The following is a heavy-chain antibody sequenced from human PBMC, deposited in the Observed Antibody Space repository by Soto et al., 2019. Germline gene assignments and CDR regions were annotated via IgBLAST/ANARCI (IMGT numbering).Heavy chain of an antibody. V-gene: IGHV1-69*13. CDR1: GGTFSSYA. D-gene: IGHD4-17*01. CDR2: IIPIFGTA. CDR3: AREGEVTTVTKSPVAYVR. Sequence: ASVKVSCKASGGTFSSYAISWVRQAPGQGLEWMGGIIPIFGTANYAQKFQGRVTITADESTSTAYMELSSLRSEDTAVYYCAREGEVTTVTKSPVAYVRWGQGTLVTVSS. J-gene: IGHJ4*02.